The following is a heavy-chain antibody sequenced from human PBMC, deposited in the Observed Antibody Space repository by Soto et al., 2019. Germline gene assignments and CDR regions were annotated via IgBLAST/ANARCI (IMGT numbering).Heavy chain of an antibody. CDR1: GGTFSSYA. Sequence: QVPLVQSGAEVKKPGSSVKVSCKASGGTFSSYAISWVRQAPGQGLEWMGGIIPIFGTANYAQKFQGRVTITADKSTRTAYMELSSLRSADTAVYDCAREGRGLQWGYFDYWGQGTLVTVAS. CDR3: AREGRGLQWGYFDY. CDR2: IIPIFGTA. J-gene: IGHJ4*02. D-gene: IGHD3-10*01. V-gene: IGHV1-69*06.